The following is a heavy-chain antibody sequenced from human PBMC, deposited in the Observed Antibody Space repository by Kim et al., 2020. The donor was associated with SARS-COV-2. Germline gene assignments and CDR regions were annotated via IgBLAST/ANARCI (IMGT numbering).Heavy chain of an antibody. Sequence: ASVKVSCKASGYTFTSYAMNWVRQAPGQGLEWMGWINTITGNPTYAQGFTGRFVFSLDTSVSTAYLQISSLKAEDTAVYYCARPCSGGSCYQKNWFDPWGQGTLVTVSS. D-gene: IGHD2-15*01. CDR3: ARPCSGGSCYQKNWFDP. CDR1: GYTFTSYA. V-gene: IGHV7-4-1*02. CDR2: INTITGNP. J-gene: IGHJ5*02.